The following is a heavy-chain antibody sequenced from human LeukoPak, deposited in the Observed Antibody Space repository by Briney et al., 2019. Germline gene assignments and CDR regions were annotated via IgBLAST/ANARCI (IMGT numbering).Heavy chain of an antibody. CDR3: TTFSRSPFFDY. Sequence: GGSLRLSCAASGFTCTNAWMTWVRQATGKGLEWVGRIKSKTDGGTTDYAAPVKDRFTISRDDSKNTLYLQMNSLKTEDTAVYYCTTFSRSPFFDYWGQGTLVTVSS. V-gene: IGHV3-15*01. CDR2: IKSKTDGGTT. CDR1: GFTCTNAW. J-gene: IGHJ4*02.